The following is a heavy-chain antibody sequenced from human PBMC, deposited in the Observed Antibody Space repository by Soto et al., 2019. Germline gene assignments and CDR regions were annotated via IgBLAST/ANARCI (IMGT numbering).Heavy chain of an antibody. D-gene: IGHD5-18*01. V-gene: IGHV4-34*01. Sequence: SETLSLTCGVFSGSLTDHYWTWIRQTPGKGLEWISEINHSGITDYNPSLKSRVTLSLDTSKNQFSLKVTALTAADTAVYYCARGKPSGYRFGPRNFFYYGMDVWGPGTTVTVSS. J-gene: IGHJ6*02. CDR2: INHSGIT. CDR3: ARGKPSGYRFGPRNFFYYGMDV. CDR1: SGSLTDHY.